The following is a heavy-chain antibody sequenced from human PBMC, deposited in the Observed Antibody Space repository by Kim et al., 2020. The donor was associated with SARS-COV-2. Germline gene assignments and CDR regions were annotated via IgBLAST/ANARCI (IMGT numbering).Heavy chain of an antibody. D-gene: IGHD1-26*01. CDR2: ISGSGGST. CDR1: GFTFSSYA. V-gene: IGHV3-23*01. J-gene: IGHJ6*02. CDR3: AKRGATMNYYYYGMDV. Sequence: GGSLRLSCAASGFTFSSYAMSWVRQAPGKGLEWVSAISGSGGSTYYADSVKGRFTISRDNSKNTLYLQMNSLRAEDTAVYYCAKRGATMNYYYYGMDVWGQGTTVTVSS.